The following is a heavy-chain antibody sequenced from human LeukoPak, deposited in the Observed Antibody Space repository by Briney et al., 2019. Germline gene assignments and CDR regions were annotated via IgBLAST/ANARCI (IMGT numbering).Heavy chain of an antibody. CDR3: ARVKSSGWSP. D-gene: IGHD6-19*01. Sequence: SETLSHTCAVYGGSFSGYYWSWIRQPPGKGLEWIGEINHSGSTNYNPSLKSRVTISVDTSKNQFSLKLSSVTAADTAVYYCARVKSSGWSPWGQGTLVTVSS. CDR1: GGSFSGYY. CDR2: INHSGST. J-gene: IGHJ5*02. V-gene: IGHV4-34*01.